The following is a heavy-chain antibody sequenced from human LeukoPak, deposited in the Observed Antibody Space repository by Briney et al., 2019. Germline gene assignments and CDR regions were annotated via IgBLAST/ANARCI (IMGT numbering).Heavy chain of an antibody. Sequence: GRSLRLSCAASGFTFSSYGMHWVRQAPGKGLEWVSYISSSGSTIYYADSVKGRFTISRDNAKNSLYLQMNSLRAEDTAVYYCARPSGQQLGHFDYWGQGTPVTVSS. CDR1: GFTFSSYG. CDR2: ISSSGSTI. J-gene: IGHJ4*02. V-gene: IGHV3-48*04. CDR3: ARPSGQQLGHFDY. D-gene: IGHD6-13*01.